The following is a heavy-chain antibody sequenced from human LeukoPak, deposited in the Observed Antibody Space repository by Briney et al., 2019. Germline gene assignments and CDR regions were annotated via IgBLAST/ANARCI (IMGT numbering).Heavy chain of an antibody. CDR2: IYYSGST. D-gene: IGHD5-18*01. CDR1: GGSISSYY. Sequence: PSETLSLTCTVSGGSISSYYWSWIRQPPGKGLEWIGYIYYSGSTNYNPSLKSRVTISVDTSKNQFSLKLSSVTAADTAVYYCARDSGYSYGYVYYYGMDVWGQGTTVTVSS. J-gene: IGHJ6*02. V-gene: IGHV4-59*01. CDR3: ARDSGYSYGYVYYYGMDV.